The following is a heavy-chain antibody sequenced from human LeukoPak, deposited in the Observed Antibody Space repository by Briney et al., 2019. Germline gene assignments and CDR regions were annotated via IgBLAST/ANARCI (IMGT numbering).Heavy chain of an antibody. J-gene: IGHJ4*02. Sequence: SETLSLTCTVSGGSISSYYWSWIRQPPGKGLEWIGSIYYSGSTYYNPSLKSRVTISVDTSKNQFSLKLSSVTAADTAVYYCARHGITMIVEYYFDYWGQGTLVTVSS. CDR1: GGSISSYY. CDR2: IYYSGST. V-gene: IGHV4-59*05. CDR3: ARHGITMIVEYYFDY. D-gene: IGHD3-22*01.